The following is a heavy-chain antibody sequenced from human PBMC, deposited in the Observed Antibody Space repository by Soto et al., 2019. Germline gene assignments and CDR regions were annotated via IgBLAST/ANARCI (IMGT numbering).Heavy chain of an antibody. J-gene: IGHJ4*02. Sequence: PGGSLRLSYAASGFTFSDHYMDWVRQAPGKGLEWVGRTRNKANSYTTEYAASVKGRFTISRDDSKNSLYLQMNSLKTEDTAVYYCARVELATKVLDYWGQGTLVTVSS. CDR3: ARVELATKVLDY. D-gene: IGHD5-12*01. CDR1: GFTFSDHY. CDR2: TRNKANSYTT. V-gene: IGHV3-72*01.